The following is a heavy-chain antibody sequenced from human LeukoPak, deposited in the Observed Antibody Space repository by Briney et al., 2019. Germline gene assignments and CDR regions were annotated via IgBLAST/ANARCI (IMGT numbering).Heavy chain of an antibody. J-gene: IGHJ4*02. CDR3: GGGPQQQLVFDS. CDR2: IIPILGIA. Sequence: SVKVSCKASGGTFSSYAISWVRQAPGQGLEWMGRIIPILGIANYAQKFQGRVTITADKSTSTAYMELSSLRSEDTAVFFFGGGPQQQLVFDSWGQGPLVTVS. CDR1: GGTFSSYA. D-gene: IGHD6-13*01. V-gene: IGHV1-69*04.